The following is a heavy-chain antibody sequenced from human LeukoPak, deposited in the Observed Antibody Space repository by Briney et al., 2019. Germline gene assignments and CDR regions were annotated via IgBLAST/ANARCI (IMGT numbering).Heavy chain of an antibody. D-gene: IGHD6-13*01. CDR2: ISSSSSYI. Sequence: PGGSLRLSCAASGFTFSSYSMNWVRQAPGKGLEWVSSISSSSSYIYYADSVKGRFTISRDNSKNTLYLQMNSLRAEDTAVYYCAKDWGGAAAGTGGFDYWGQGTLVTVSS. V-gene: IGHV3-21*04. CDR1: GFTFSSYS. J-gene: IGHJ4*02. CDR3: AKDWGGAAAGTGGFDY.